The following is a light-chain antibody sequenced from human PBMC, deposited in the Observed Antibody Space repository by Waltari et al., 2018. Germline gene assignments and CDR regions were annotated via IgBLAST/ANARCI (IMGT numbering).Light chain of an antibody. CDR2: GAS. CDR1: QSVTSN. J-gene: IGKJ2*01. CDR3: QQYNNWPRMYT. Sequence: EIVMTQSPATLSMSPGERATLSCRASQSVTSNLAWYQQKPGQAPRLLIYGASTRATGIPGRFSGSGSGTEFTLTISSLQSEDFPVYYCQQYNNWPRMYTFGQGTKLEIK. V-gene: IGKV3-15*01.